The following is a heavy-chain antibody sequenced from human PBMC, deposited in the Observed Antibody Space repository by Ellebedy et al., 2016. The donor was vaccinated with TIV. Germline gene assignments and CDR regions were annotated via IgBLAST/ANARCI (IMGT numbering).Heavy chain of an antibody. CDR1: GFTVRSNS. Sequence: ESLKISCAASGFTVRSNSMSWVRQPPGKGLEWIGSIFYNGVTYYYQSLKSRVTISVDTSKNQFSLKVTSVTAADTGVFYCATLLGGLVRHWGRGTLVTVSS. J-gene: IGHJ4*02. D-gene: IGHD3-10*01. CDR2: IFYNGVT. V-gene: IGHV4-39*07. CDR3: ATLLGGLVRH.